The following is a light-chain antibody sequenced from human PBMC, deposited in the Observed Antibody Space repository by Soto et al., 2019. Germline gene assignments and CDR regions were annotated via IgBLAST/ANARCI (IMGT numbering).Light chain of an antibody. V-gene: IGKV3-15*01. CDR1: PSVTNY. J-gene: IGKJ5*01. CDR3: QQYKSWPPIT. CDR2: GAS. Sequence: TEAASTRCLSQGEKATLSCMASPSVTNYLAWYQQKPGQAPSLLIYGASTRATGVPDRFSGTGSGTEFTLTISSLKSEDYAVYYCQQYKSWPPITFGQGTRLEV.